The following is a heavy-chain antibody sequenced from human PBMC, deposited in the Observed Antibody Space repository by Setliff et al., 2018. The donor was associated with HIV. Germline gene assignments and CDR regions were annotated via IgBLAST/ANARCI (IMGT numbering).Heavy chain of an antibody. J-gene: IGHJ4*02. CDR3: ARTDIEAGHNHFDY. CDR2: VHHSGST. Sequence: ASETLSLTCAVYGGSFSGFYWSWIRQPPGKGLEWIGEVHHSGSTNYNPSLKSRVTISVDTSKNQVSLRLSPVTAADTAVYYCARTDIEAGHNHFDYWGQGTLVTVSS. CDR1: GGSFSGFY. D-gene: IGHD5-12*01. V-gene: IGHV4-34*01.